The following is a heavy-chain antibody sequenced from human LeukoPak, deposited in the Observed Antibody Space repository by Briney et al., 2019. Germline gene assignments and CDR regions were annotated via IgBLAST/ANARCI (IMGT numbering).Heavy chain of an antibody. Sequence: GGSLRLSCTASGFTFGDYAMTWVRQAPGKGLEWVGFIRSKAYGGTTEYAASVKGRFTISRDDSKSIAYLQMNSLKTEDTAVYYCTSDPRHMVRGDVGWFDPWGQGTLATVSS. CDR2: IRSKAYGGTT. V-gene: IGHV3-49*04. J-gene: IGHJ5*02. D-gene: IGHD3-10*01. CDR3: TSDPRHMVRGDVGWFDP. CDR1: GFTFGDYA.